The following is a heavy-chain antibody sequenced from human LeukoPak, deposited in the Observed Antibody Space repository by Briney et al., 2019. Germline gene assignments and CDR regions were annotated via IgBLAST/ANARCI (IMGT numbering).Heavy chain of an antibody. V-gene: IGHV4-34*01. Sequence: SETLSLTCAVYGGSFSGYYWSWIRQPPEKGLEWIGEINHSGSTNYNPSLKSRVTISVDTSKNQFSLKLSSVTAADTAVYYCARRRYDASGYYPSRGRYFDYWGQGTLATVSS. CDR3: ARRRYDASGYYPSRGRYFDY. J-gene: IGHJ4*02. CDR1: GGSFSGYY. CDR2: INHSGST. D-gene: IGHD3-22*01.